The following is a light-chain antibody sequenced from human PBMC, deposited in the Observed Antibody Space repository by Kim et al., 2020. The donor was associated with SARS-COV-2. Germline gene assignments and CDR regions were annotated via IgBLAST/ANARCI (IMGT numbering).Light chain of an antibody. CDR1: SDINVDIYR. CDR3: AIWYSNTWV. V-gene: IGLV5-39*01. Sequence: FTCTLRSDINVDIYRIYWCQQQPGSLPRFLLRYKSDSNKEQGSGVPGRFSGSKDASTNAGLLLISGLQSEDEADYYCAIWYSNTWVFGGGTQLTVL. CDR2: YKSDSNK. J-gene: IGLJ3*02.